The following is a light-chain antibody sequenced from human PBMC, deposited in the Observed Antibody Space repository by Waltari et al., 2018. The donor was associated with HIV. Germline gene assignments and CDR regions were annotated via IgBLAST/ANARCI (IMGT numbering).Light chain of an antibody. Sequence: QSALTQPASVSGSPGQSITISCTGTSSNVGSDDLVFWYQQHPGEAPKLIIYEVTKRPSGVSNRFSGSNSGNTASLTTAGLQAEYEADYYCCSCPRSVIRYVFGTGTKVTVL. J-gene: IGLJ1*01. CDR2: EVT. V-gene: IGLV2-23*02. CDR1: SSNVGSDDL. CDR3: CSCPRSVIRYV.